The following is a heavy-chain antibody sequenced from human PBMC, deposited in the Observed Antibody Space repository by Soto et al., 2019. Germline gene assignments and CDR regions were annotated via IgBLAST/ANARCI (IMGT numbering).Heavy chain of an antibody. V-gene: IGHV3-30*18. CDR3: AEDGFEDYGLDV. CDR2: ISYDGYFK. Sequence: QVHLVESGGGVVQPGRSLRLSCAASGFSFSSFAMHWVRQTPGKGLEWVARISYDGYFKHYGDSVKGRFTISRDSSNSTVSLQMNSLRLEDTAISYCAEDGFEDYGLDVWGQGTMVTVSS. CDR1: GFSFSSFA. J-gene: IGHJ6*02. D-gene: IGHD3-3*01.